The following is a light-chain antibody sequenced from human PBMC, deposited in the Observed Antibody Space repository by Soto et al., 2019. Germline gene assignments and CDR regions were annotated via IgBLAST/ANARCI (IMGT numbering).Light chain of an antibody. V-gene: IGKV3-20*01. CDR3: QRYDSLRT. CDR1: QSVRSNF. CDR2: GAS. J-gene: IGKJ1*01. Sequence: EIVLTQSPGTLSLSPGERATLSCRASQSVRSNFLAWYQQKPGQAPRLLIYGASNRATGIPDRFSGSGSGTDFTHTITRLEPEDFAMYYCQRYDSLRTFGQGTKVEI.